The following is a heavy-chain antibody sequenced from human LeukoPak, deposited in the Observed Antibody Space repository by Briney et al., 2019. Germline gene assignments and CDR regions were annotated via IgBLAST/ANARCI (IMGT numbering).Heavy chain of an antibody. V-gene: IGHV3-23*01. CDR2: LTDTSGDT. CDR3: AKPRSSSRRGRTAIVFTGDFDY. D-gene: IGHD5/OR15-5a*01. Sequence: QPGGSLRLSCVASGFGFSSYAMSWVRQAPGKGLEWVSGLTDTSGDTYYANSVRGRLTISRDNSKNTLYLQMNSLRADDSAVYYCAKPRSSSRRGRTAIVFTGDFDYWGQGTLATVSS. CDR1: GFGFSSYA. J-gene: IGHJ4*02.